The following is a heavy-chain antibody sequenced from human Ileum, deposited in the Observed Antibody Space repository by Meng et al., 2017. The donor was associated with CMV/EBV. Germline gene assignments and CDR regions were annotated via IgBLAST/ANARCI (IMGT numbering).Heavy chain of an antibody. V-gene: IGHV4-30-4*08. CDR3: VRQVVATSFDY. D-gene: IGHD2-21*01. CDR2: IYYSGSP. Sequence: QGQVRGSGPGGVNPSQPLSLTSPVSGGSITSGNYYWSWIRQPPGRGLEWIGYIYYSGSPYYKPSLKSRVTISLDTSKNQFSLNLRSVTATDSAVYYCVRQVVATSFDYWGQGALVTVSS. CDR1: GGSITSGNYY. J-gene: IGHJ4*02.